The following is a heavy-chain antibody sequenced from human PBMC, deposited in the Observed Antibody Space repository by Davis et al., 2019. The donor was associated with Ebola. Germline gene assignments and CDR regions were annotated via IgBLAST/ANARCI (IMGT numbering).Heavy chain of an antibody. D-gene: IGHD6-19*01. CDR2: INYSGST. V-gene: IGHV4-39*01. CDR1: GGSTSSRGYY. Sequence: MPSETLSLTCTVSGGSTSSRGYYWGWIRQPPGKGPEWIGSINYSGSTFYNSSLKSRATVSVDTSKNQFSLKLSSVTAVDTAVYYCAAPYLNYSSGWHYFDLWGQGTLVTVSS. CDR3: AAPYLNYSSGWHYFDL. J-gene: IGHJ4*02.